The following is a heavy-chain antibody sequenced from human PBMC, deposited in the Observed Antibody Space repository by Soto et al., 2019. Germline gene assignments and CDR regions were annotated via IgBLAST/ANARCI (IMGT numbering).Heavy chain of an antibody. Sequence: GGSLRLSCAASGFTLSSYIMNWVRQAPGQGLEWISYISHSGSSIDYADPVKGRFTISRDNAKNSLYLQMKNLRAEDTALYYCARYAPYPQERWLNLDHWGQGTLVTVSS. CDR3: ARYAPYPQERWLNLDH. CDR1: GFTLSSYI. D-gene: IGHD6-19*01. V-gene: IGHV3-48*03. J-gene: IGHJ4*02. CDR2: ISHSGSSI.